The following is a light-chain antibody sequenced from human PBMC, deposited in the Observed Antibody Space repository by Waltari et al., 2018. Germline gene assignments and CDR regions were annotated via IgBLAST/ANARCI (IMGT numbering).Light chain of an antibody. CDR2: HNV. Sequence: SYDLSQPPSLSVSPGQTASISCFGENLGGQSVSWYQQKPGQSPLMVIYHNVKRPAGVPERFSASNFGDTATLTISATQALDEADYYCQAADSGTAVFGGGTKLTVL. V-gene: IGLV3-1*01. CDR1: NLGGQS. J-gene: IGLJ3*02. CDR3: QAADSGTAV.